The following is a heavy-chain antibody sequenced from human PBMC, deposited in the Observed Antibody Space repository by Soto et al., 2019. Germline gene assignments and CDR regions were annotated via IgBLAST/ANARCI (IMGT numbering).Heavy chain of an antibody. J-gene: IGHJ3*02. CDR2: LSYDGTHN. V-gene: IGHV3-30-3*01. CDR3: VRGDGTYYRHAAFAT. D-gene: IGHD2-21*01. Sequence: QAPEWAAFLSYDGTHNDNAEPVKGRFTISRDNSKNTLYLQMNSLGAEDTAVYYFVRGDGTYYRHAAFATWVQGSIVTV.